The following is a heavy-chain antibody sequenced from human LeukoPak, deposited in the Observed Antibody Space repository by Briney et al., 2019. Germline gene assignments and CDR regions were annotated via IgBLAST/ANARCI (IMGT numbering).Heavy chain of an antibody. V-gene: IGHV1-8*01. J-gene: IGHJ5*02. CDR1: GYTFTSYD. D-gene: IGHD3-22*01. Sequence: ASVKVSCKASGYTFTSYDINWVRQATGQGLEWMGWMNPNSGNTGYAQKFQGRVTMTRNTSISTAYMELRSLRSADTAVYYCSRGLRKPYYDVISGPWGQGTLGTVSP. CDR3: SRGLRKPYYDVISGP. CDR2: MNPNSGNT.